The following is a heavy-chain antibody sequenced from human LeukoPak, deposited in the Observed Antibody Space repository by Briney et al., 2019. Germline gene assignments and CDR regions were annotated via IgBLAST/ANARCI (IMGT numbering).Heavy chain of an antibody. V-gene: IGHV3-30*04. J-gene: IGHJ4*02. Sequence: GGSLRVSCAASGFTFSSYDMHWGGQAPGKGGEWGAVISYDGSNKYYADSVKGRFTISRDNSKNTLYLQMNSLRAENTAVYYCARDLRHSSTDYWGQGTLVTVSS. D-gene: IGHD6-19*01. CDR3: ARDLRHSSTDY. CDR1: GFTFSSYD. CDR2: ISYDGSNK.